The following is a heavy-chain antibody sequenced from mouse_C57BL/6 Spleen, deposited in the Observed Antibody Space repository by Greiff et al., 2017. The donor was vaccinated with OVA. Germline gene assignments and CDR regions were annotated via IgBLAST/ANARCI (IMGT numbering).Heavy chain of an antibody. D-gene: IGHD1-1*01. Sequence: EVKLKQSGPELVKPGASVKISCKASGYSFTDYNMNWVKQSNGKSLEWIGVINPNYGTTSYNQKFKGKATLTVDQSSSTAYMQLNSLTSEDSAVYYCARRGYGSSYVYFDYWGQGTTLTVSS. CDR2: INPNYGTT. CDR1: GYSFTDYN. J-gene: IGHJ2*01. CDR3: ARRGYGSSYVYFDY. V-gene: IGHV1-39*01.